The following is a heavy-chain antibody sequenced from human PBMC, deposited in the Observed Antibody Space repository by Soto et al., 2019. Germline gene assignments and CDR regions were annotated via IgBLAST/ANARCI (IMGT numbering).Heavy chain of an antibody. V-gene: IGHV4-30-2*01. D-gene: IGHD6-13*01. Sequence: KLSETLSLTCAVSGGSISSGGYSWSWIRQPPGKGLEWIGYIYHSGSTYYNPSLKSRVTISVDRSKNQFSLKLSSVTAADTAVYYCARVNSPKQGFDYWGQGTLVTVSS. J-gene: IGHJ4*02. CDR2: IYHSGST. CDR3: ARVNSPKQGFDY. CDR1: GGSISSGGYS.